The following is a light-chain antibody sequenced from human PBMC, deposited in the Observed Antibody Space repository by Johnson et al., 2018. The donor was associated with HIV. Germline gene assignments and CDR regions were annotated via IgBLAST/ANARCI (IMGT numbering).Light chain of an antibody. CDR1: SSNIGNNY. Sequence: QPVLTQPPSVSAAPGQKVTISCSGSSSNIGNNYVSWYQQLPGTAPKLLICENNKRPSGIPDRFSGSKSGTSATLGITGLPTGDEADYYCGTWDSSLSAYVFGTGTKVTVL. CDR3: GTWDSSLSAYV. J-gene: IGLJ1*01. CDR2: ENN. V-gene: IGLV1-51*02.